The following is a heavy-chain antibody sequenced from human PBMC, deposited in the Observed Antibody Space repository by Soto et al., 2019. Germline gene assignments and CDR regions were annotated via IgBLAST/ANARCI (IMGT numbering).Heavy chain of an antibody. CDR3: ARSTPHYDFWSGYTRAGGMDV. D-gene: IGHD3-3*01. V-gene: IGHV4-59*01. Sequence: SETLSLTCTVSGGSISSYYWSWIRQPPGKGLEWIGYIYYSGSTNYNPSLKSRVTISVDTSKNQFSLKLSSVTAADTAVYYCARSTPHYDFWSGYTRAGGMDVWGQGTTVTVSS. CDR1: GGSISSYY. CDR2: IYYSGST. J-gene: IGHJ6*02.